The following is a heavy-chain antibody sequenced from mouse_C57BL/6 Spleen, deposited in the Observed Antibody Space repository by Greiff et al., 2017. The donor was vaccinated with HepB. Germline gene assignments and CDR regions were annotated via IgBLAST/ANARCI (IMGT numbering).Heavy chain of an antibody. CDR2: IRNKANGYTT. CDR1: GFTFTDYY. Sequence: EVKLVESGGGLVQPGGSLSLSCAASGFTFTDYYMSWVRQPPGKALEWLGFIRNKANGYTTEYSASVKGRFTISRDNSQSILYLPMNALRAEDSATYYCARYSPYSGFAYWGQGTLVTVSA. CDR3: ARYSPYSGFAY. D-gene: IGHD1-1*01. V-gene: IGHV7-3*01. J-gene: IGHJ3*01.